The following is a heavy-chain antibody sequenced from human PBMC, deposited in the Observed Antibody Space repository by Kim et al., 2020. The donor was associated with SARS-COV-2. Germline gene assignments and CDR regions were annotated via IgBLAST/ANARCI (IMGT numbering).Heavy chain of an antibody. CDR3: ARGGENYFDS. V-gene: IGHV4-34*01. D-gene: IGHD3-16*01. CDR2: GTT. Sequence: GTTTLSPSQTSRVTISLDKSKNRFSLRLTSVTAADTAVFYCARGGENYFDSWGQGSLVTVSS. J-gene: IGHJ4*02.